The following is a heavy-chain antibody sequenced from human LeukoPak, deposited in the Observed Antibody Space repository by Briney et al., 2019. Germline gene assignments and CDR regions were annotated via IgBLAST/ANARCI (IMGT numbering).Heavy chain of an antibody. Sequence: SETLSLTCAVSGGSISSGGYSWSWIRQPPGKGLEWIGYIYQNGNTYYNPSLKSRVTISVDRSKNQFSLNLSSVTAADTAVYYCGRGGIAAAASGIDYWGQGTLVAVSS. J-gene: IGHJ4*02. CDR1: GGSISSGGYS. CDR3: GRGGIAAAASGIDY. CDR2: IYQNGNT. V-gene: IGHV4-30-2*01. D-gene: IGHD6-13*01.